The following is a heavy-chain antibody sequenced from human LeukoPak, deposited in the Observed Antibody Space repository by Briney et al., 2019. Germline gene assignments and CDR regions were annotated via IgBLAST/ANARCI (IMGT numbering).Heavy chain of an antibody. J-gene: IGHJ4*02. Sequence: GRSLRLSCAASGFSFSTYGMHWVRQAPGKGLEWVALIRYDETNTYYADSVKGRFTISRDNSKNTLYLQMSSLRAEDTAVYYCARDLDKGARGDYWGQGTLVTVSS. CDR3: ARDLDKGARGDY. V-gene: IGHV3-33*01. D-gene: IGHD5-12*01. CDR2: IRYDETNT. CDR1: GFSFSTYG.